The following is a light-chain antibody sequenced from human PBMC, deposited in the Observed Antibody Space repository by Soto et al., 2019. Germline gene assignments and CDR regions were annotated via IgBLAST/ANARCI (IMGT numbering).Light chain of an antibody. J-gene: IGLJ1*01. V-gene: IGLV1-44*01. CDR3: SSYTSSSTPYV. CDR1: SSNIGINT. Sequence: QSVLTQPPSASGTPGQRVTISCSGGSSNIGINTVNWYQQLPGTAPKVLIYTNNERPSGVPDRFSGSKSGTSASLAISGLQSRDEADYYGSSYTSSSTPYVFGTGTKVTVL. CDR2: TNN.